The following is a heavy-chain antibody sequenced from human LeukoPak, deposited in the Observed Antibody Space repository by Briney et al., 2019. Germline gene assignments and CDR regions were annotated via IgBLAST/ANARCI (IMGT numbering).Heavy chain of an antibody. J-gene: IGHJ4*02. V-gene: IGHV3-48*01. D-gene: IGHD3-10*01. CDR2: ISSSSTI. CDR3: ARDQGYYGSGSYGY. CDR1: GFTFSSYS. Sequence: GGSLRLSCAASGFTFSSYSMNWVRQAPGKGLEWVSYISSSSTIYYADSVKGRFTISRDNAKNSLYLQMNSLRAEDTAVYYCARDQGYYGSGSYGYWGQGTLVTVSS.